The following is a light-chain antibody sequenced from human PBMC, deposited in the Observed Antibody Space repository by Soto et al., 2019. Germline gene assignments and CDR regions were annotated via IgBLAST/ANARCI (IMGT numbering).Light chain of an antibody. V-gene: IGKV1-39*01. CDR1: QSFSSY. Sequence: DIQMTQSPSSLSASVGDRVTITCRASQSFSSYLNWYQQKPGKAPKLLIYAAPSLQSGVPSRFSGSGSGTDFTLTISSLQPEDFATYYCQQSYSTLGTFGQGTKVEIK. CDR2: AAP. J-gene: IGKJ1*01. CDR3: QQSYSTLGT.